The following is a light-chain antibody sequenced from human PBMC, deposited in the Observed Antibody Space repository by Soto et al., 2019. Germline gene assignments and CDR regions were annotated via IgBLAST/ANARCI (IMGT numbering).Light chain of an antibody. Sequence: QSVLTQPPSVSGAPGQRVTVSCTGNSSNIGAGYDVHWYQQLPGTTPKLLIFGNNNRPSGVPDRFSGSKSGTTAYLAITGLQAEDEADYHCRSYDSSLSEVIFGGGTKVTVL. CDR2: GNN. J-gene: IGLJ2*01. CDR1: SSNIGAGYD. CDR3: RSYDSSLSEVI. V-gene: IGLV1-40*01.